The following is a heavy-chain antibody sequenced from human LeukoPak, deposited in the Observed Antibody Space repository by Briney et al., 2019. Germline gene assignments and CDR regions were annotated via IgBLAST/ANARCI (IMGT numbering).Heavy chain of an antibody. V-gene: IGHV4-38-2*02. CDR1: GYSISSSYY. D-gene: IGHD1-26*01. CDR3: AREGARWEPSFSAFDI. CDR2: INHSGST. Sequence: PSETLSLTCTVSGYSISSSYYWSWIRQPPGKGLEWIGEINHSGSTNYNPSLKSRVTISVDTSKNQFSLKLSSVTAADTAVYYCAREGARWEPSFSAFDIWGQGTMVTVSS. J-gene: IGHJ3*02.